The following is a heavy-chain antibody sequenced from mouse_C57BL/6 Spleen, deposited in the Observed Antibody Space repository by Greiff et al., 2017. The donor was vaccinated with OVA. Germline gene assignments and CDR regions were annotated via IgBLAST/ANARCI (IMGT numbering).Heavy chain of an antibody. J-gene: IGHJ2*01. CDR3: ARLDY. CDR1: GFTFSDYG. Sequence: EVKLMESGGGLVKPGGSLKLSCAASGFTFSDYGMHWVRQAPEKGLEWVAYISSGSSTIYYADTVKGRFNISRDNAKNTLFLQMTSLRSEDTAMYYCARLDYWGQGTTLTVSS. V-gene: IGHV5-17*01. CDR2: ISSGSSTI.